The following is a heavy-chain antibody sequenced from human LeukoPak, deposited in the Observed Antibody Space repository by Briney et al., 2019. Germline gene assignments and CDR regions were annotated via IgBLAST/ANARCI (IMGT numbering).Heavy chain of an antibody. J-gene: IGHJ4*02. V-gene: IGHV5-51*01. Sequence: GESLKTSCKGSGYRFTSYWIGWMRQMPGKGLEWMGIIHPNDFNTRYSPSFQGQVTFSADKSISTAYLQWSSLKASDTAMYYCARPGSGWSLYYWGQGTLVTVSS. CDR3: ARPGSGWSLYY. CDR2: IHPNDFNT. D-gene: IGHD6-19*01. CDR1: GYRFTSYW.